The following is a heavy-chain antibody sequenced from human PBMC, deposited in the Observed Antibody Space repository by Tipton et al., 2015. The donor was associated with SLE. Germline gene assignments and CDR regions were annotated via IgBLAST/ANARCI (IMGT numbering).Heavy chain of an antibody. D-gene: IGHD6-25*01. CDR1: GGSISGSNYY. CDR2: IYTSGST. J-gene: IGHJ5*02. CDR3: ARDRVYSSGIDP. Sequence: TLSLTCTVSGGSISGSNYYWGWIRQPPGKGLEWIGHIYTSGSTNYNPSLKSRVTISVDTSKNQFSLKLSSVTAADTAVYYCARDRVYSSGIDPWGQGTLVTVSS. V-gene: IGHV4-61*09.